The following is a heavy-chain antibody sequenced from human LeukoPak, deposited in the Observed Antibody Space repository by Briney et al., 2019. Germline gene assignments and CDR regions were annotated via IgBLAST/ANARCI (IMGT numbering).Heavy chain of an antibody. CDR3: ARRVYGGSSGFFDY. CDR1: GDSISNYY. Sequence: SETLSLTCTVSGDSISNYYWSWIRQPAGKGLEWIGRIYTSGSTNYNPSLKSRVTMSVDTSKNQFSLKLSSVTAADTAVYYCARRVYGGSSGFFDYWGQGTLVTVSS. J-gene: IGHJ4*02. CDR2: IYTSGST. D-gene: IGHD1-26*01. V-gene: IGHV4-4*07.